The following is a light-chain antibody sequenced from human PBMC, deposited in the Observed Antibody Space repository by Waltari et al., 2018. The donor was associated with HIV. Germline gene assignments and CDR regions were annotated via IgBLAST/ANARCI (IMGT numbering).Light chain of an antibody. CDR1: KLGHKS. V-gene: IGLV3-1*01. CDR2: QDN. J-gene: IGLJ3*02. CDR3: QAWDGGTIV. Sequence: SYELTQPPSLSVSSGPTAIVASSDVKLGHKSVSWYQPRSGQAPRLVIYQDNHRPSGLPERFSGSTSENTATLTINETQPLDEAEYSCQAWDGGTIVFGGGTKLNVL.